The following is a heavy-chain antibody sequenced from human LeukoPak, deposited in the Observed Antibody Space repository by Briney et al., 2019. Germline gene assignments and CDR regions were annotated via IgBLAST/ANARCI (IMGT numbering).Heavy chain of an antibody. CDR1: GFTFTSSA. CDR3: AAETSGNIVASANFDY. J-gene: IGHJ4*02. D-gene: IGHD5-12*01. Sequence: AVTVSCMSCGFTFTSSAVQWVRQARGQPPEWIVWIVVGSGNTNYAQKFQERVTITRDMSTSTAYMELSSLRSEDTAVYYCAAETSGNIVASANFDYWGQGTLVTVSS. CDR2: IVVGSGNT. V-gene: IGHV1-58*01.